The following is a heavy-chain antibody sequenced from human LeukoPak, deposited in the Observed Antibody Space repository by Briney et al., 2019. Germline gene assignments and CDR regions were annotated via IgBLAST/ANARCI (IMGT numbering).Heavy chain of an antibody. CDR2: ISGSGGST. D-gene: IGHD6-13*01. CDR1: GFTFSSYA. J-gene: IGHJ4*02. V-gene: IGHV3-23*01. Sequence: GGSLRLSCAASGFTFSSYAMSWVRQAPGKGLEWVSAISGSGGSTYYADSVKGRFTISRDNSKNTLYLQMNSLRAEDTAVYCCAKDSGPYSSSWWVYWGQGTLVTVSS. CDR3: AKDSGPYSSSWWVY.